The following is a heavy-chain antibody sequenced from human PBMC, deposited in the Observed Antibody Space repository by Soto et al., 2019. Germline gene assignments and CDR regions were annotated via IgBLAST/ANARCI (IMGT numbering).Heavy chain of an antibody. CDR1: GGTFSSYA. V-gene: IGHV1-69*13. CDR2: IIPIFGTA. Sequence: ASVKVSCKASGGTFSSYAISWVRQAPRQGLEWMGGIIPIFGTANYAQKFQGRVTITADESTSTAYMELSSLRSEDTAVYYCARGVTRYCSGGSCYRPFFFDYWGQGTLVTVSS. CDR3: ARGVTRYCSGGSCYRPFFFDY. D-gene: IGHD2-15*01. J-gene: IGHJ4*02.